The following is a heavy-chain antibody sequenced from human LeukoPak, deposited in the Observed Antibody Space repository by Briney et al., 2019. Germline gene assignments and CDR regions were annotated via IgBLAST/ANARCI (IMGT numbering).Heavy chain of an antibody. CDR2: IYHSGST. V-gene: IGHV4-30-2*01. J-gene: IGHJ5*02. D-gene: IGHD4-17*01. CDR1: SGSISSGGYS. Sequence: SQTLSLTCAVSSGSISSGGYSWSWIRQPPGKGLEWIGYIYHSGSTYYNPSLKSRVTISVDRSKNQFSLKLSSVTAADTAVYYCAREVVRVTTSWFDPWGQGTLVTVSS. CDR3: AREVVRVTTSWFDP.